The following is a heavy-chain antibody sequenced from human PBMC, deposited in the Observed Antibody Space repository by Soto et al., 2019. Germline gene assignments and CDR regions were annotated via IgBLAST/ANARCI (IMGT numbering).Heavy chain of an antibody. J-gene: IGHJ4*02. V-gene: IGHV1-46*03. Sequence: ASVKVSCKASGYTFSSYYMNWVRQAPGQGLEWLGIINPSGGYTTYAQRFLGRVTMTSDTSTSTVHMELGSLTSEDTAVYYCARGGGIVVXTAPXDHWGQGTLVTVSS. CDR1: GYTFSSYY. CDR2: INPSGGYT. D-gene: IGHD2-21*02. CDR3: ARGGGIVVXTAPXDH.